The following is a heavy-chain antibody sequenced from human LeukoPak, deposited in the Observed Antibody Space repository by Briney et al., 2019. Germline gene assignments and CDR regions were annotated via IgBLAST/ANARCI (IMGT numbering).Heavy chain of an antibody. J-gene: IGHJ4*02. V-gene: IGHV4-39*07. CDR1: GGSISSSSYY. CDR3: AACSSSWVDFFDF. CDR2: IYYSGST. D-gene: IGHD6-13*01. Sequence: SETLSLTCTVSGGSISSSSYYWGWIRQPPGKGLEWIGSIYYSGSTYYNPSLKSRVTISVDTSNNQFSLKLNSVTAADTAVYYCAACSSSWVDFFDFWGQGTLVAVSS.